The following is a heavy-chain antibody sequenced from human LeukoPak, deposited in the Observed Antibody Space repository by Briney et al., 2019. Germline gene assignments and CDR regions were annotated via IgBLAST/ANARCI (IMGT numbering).Heavy chain of an antibody. Sequence: GGSLRLSCAASGFTFSSYAMNWVRQDPGKGLEWISSISGSGDNTYYADSVKGPFTISRDNSKNTLYLQMNSLRDEDTAVYYCANAPTVTSFDYWGQGILVTVSS. V-gene: IGHV3-23*01. CDR1: GFTFSSYA. J-gene: IGHJ4*02. CDR3: ANAPTVTSFDY. CDR2: ISGSGDNT. D-gene: IGHD4-11*01.